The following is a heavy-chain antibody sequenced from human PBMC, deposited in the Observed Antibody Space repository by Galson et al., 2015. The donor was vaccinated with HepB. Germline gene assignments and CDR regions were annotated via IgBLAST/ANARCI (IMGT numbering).Heavy chain of an antibody. CDR2: ISGYNIDT. Sequence: SVKVSCKASGYTFTQYGISWVRQAPGHGLEWMGWISGYNIDTNYAQNFQGRVTMTTDTSTTTAYMELRSLRSDDTAVYYCARARYGTSASDHWGQGTQVTVSS. CDR1: GYTFTQYG. D-gene: IGHD3-9*01. V-gene: IGHV1-18*01. CDR3: ARARYGTSASDH. J-gene: IGHJ5*02.